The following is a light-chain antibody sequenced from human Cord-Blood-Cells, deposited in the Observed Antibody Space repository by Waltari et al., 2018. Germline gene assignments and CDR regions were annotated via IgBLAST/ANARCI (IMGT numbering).Light chain of an antibody. CDR1: QSVSSS. CDR3: QQYNNWPYT. J-gene: IGKJ2*01. Sequence: DIVITQPPATSSSSPGEITTLSCRASQSVSSSFSWYQQKPGQAHRLLIYGAYTRATVIPARFSGSGSGTEFTLTISSLQSEDFAVYYCQQYNNWPYTFGQGTKLEIK. CDR2: GAY. V-gene: IGKV3-15*01.